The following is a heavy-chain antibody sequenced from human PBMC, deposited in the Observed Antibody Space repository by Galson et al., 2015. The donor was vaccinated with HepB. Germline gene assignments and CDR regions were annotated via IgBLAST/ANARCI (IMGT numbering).Heavy chain of an antibody. Sequence: SLRLSCAASGFTFNNFAMSWVRQAPGKGLEWVAAISGNGDTTNYADNVRGSFTISTDTSRNTPYLQMRSLRADDTALYYCAGAAIRDVVPTARFSPPPDYWGQGTLVTVSS. CDR1: GFTFNNFA. CDR2: ISGNGDTT. V-gene: IGHV3-23*01. J-gene: IGHJ4*02. CDR3: AGAAIRDVVPTARFSPPPDY. D-gene: IGHD5-24*01.